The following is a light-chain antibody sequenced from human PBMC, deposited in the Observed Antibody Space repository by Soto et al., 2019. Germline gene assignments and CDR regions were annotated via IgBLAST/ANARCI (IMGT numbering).Light chain of an antibody. CDR3: AAWDDSLDVYV. V-gene: IGLV1-44*01. Sequence: QSVLTQPPSASGTPGQRVTISCSGSSSNIGSNTVNWYQHLPGTAPKLLVYSNNQRPSGVPDRFSGSKSGTSASLAISGLQSEDEADYYCAAWDDSLDVYVFGTGTKV. J-gene: IGLJ1*01. CDR2: SNN. CDR1: SSNIGSNT.